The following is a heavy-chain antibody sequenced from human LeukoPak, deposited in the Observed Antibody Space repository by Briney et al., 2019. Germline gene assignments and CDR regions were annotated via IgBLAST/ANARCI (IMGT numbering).Heavy chain of an antibody. J-gene: IGHJ4*02. CDR1: GYSFSSYA. CDR2: ISANSGNT. V-gene: IGHV1-18*01. CDR3: ASVYLDF. Sequence: ASVKVSCKASGYSFSSYAISWVRQAPGQGLEWMGWISANSGNTNYAQKLQGRVTMTTDTSTSTAYMELRSLRSDDTAVYYCASVYLDFWGQGTLVTVSS.